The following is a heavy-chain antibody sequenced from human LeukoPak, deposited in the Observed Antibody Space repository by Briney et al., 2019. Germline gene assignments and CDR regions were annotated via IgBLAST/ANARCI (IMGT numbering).Heavy chain of an antibody. D-gene: IGHD2-15*01. CDR1: GYTFTGYY. V-gene: IGHV1-2*02. CDR3: AREFCSGGSCYSSWFDP. Sequence: VASAKVSCKASGYTFTGYYMHWVRQAPGQGLEWMGWINPNSGGTNYAQKFQGSVTMTRDTSISTAYMELSRLRSDDTDVYYYAREFCSGGSCYSSWFDPWGQGTLVTVSS. J-gene: IGHJ5*02. CDR2: INPNSGGT.